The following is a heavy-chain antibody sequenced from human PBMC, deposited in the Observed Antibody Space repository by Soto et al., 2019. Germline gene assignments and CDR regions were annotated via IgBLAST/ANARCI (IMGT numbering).Heavy chain of an antibody. V-gene: IGHV1-69*01. CDR1: GGTFSSYA. CDR3: ARQGTGEYYYGMDV. D-gene: IGHD1-1*01. Sequence: QVQVVQSGAEVKKPGSPVKVSCKASGGTFSSYAISWVRQAPGQGLEWMGGIIPIFGTANYAQKFQGRVTITADESTSTAYMEPSSLRSEDTAVYYCARQGTGEYYYGMDVWGQGTTVTVSS. J-gene: IGHJ6*02. CDR2: IIPIFGTA.